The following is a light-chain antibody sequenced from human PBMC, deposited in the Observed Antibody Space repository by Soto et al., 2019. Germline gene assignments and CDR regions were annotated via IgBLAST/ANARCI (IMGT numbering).Light chain of an antibody. J-gene: IGKJ1*01. V-gene: IGKV3-11*01. Sequence: EIVLTQSPATLPLSPGERATLSCRASQSVSSYLAWYQQKPGQAPRLLIYDASNRATGIPARFSGSGSGTDFTLTISSLEPEDFAVYYCQQRSNWPTFGQGTKVEIK. CDR2: DAS. CDR1: QSVSSY. CDR3: QQRSNWPT.